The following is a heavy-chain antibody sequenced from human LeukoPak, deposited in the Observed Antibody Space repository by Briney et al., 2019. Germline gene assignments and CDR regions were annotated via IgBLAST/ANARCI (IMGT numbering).Heavy chain of an antibody. J-gene: IGHJ6*03. Sequence: PGGSLRLSCAASGFTFSNYDMSWVRQAPGKGLEWVSTINDNGGSTYYADSVKGRFTISRDNAKNSLYLQMNSLRAEDTAVYYCARSCYGDWDYYYMDVWGKGTTVTISS. V-gene: IGHV3-23*01. CDR1: GFTFSNYD. D-gene: IGHD4-17*01. CDR2: INDNGGST. CDR3: ARSCYGDWDYYYMDV.